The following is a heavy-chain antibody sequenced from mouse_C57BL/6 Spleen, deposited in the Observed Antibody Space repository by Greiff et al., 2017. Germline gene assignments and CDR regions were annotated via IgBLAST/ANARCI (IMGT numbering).Heavy chain of an antibody. CDR1: GYSFTGYY. Sequence: VQLQQSGPELVKPGASVKISCKASGYSFTGYYMNWVKQSPEKSLEWIGEINPSTGGTTYNQKFKAKATLTVDKSSSTAYMQLTSLTSEDSGVYYCARRDGNTFDYWGQGTTLTVSS. D-gene: IGHD2-1*01. V-gene: IGHV1-42*01. CDR2: INPSTGGT. CDR3: ARRDGNTFDY. J-gene: IGHJ2*01.